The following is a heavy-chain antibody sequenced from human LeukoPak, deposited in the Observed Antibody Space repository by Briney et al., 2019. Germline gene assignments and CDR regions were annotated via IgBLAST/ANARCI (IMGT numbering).Heavy chain of an antibody. CDR2: IRYDGSNK. J-gene: IGHJ4*02. D-gene: IGHD6-6*01. CDR3: AKAGDSYSSSSEGYYFDY. V-gene: IGHV3-30*02. Sequence: PGGSLRLSCAASGFTFSSYGMHWVRQAPGKGLEWVAFIRYDGSNKYYADSVKGRFTISRDNSKNTLYLQMNSLRAEDTAVYYCAKAGDSYSSSSEGYYFDYWGQGTLVTVSS. CDR1: GFTFSSYG.